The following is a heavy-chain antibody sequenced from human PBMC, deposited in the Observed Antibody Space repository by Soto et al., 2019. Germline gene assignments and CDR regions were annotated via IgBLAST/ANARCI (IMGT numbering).Heavy chain of an antibody. CDR3: ARSRTTLTTLLDY. V-gene: IGHV1-2*02. CDR2: INPNGGT. Sequence: QVQLVQSGAEVKRPGASVKVSCKASGYTLTDNYMHWVREAPGQGLEWMGWINPNGGTNYAQKFQGRVTMTRDTSISTAYMEVSRLRSDDTAVYYCARSRTTLTTLLDYWGQGTLVTVSS. CDR1: GYTLTDNY. D-gene: IGHD4-17*01. J-gene: IGHJ4*02.